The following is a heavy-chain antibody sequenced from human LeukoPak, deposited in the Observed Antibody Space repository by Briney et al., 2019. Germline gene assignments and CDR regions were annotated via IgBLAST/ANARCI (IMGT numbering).Heavy chain of an antibody. CDR1: GYIFTSYG. Sequence: ASVKVSCKASGYIFTSYGISWVRQAPGQGLEWMGWISVYNGNTNYPQTLQGRVTMTTDTSTTTAYIELRSLRSDDTAVYYCARDINGYYYDSHGYYPTDLWGQGTLVTVSS. CDR3: ARDINGYYYDSHGYYPTDL. J-gene: IGHJ5*02. V-gene: IGHV1-18*01. D-gene: IGHD3-22*01. CDR2: ISVYNGNT.